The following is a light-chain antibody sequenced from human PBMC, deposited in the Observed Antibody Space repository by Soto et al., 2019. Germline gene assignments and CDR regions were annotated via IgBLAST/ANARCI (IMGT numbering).Light chain of an antibody. CDR1: QSVSSSY. J-gene: IGKJ4*01. V-gene: IGKV3-20*01. Sequence: EIVLTQSPGTLSLSPGERATLSCRASQSVSSSYLAWYQQKPGQAPRLLIYGASSRATGIPDRCSGSGSGTDFTLTISRLEPEDFAVYYCQQYFTFGGGTKVEIK. CDR2: GAS. CDR3: QQYFT.